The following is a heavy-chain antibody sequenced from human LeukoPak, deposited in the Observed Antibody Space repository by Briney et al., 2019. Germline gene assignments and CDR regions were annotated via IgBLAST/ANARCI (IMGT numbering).Heavy chain of an antibody. D-gene: IGHD2-15*01. V-gene: IGHV3-21*01. Sequence: GGSLRLSCAASGFTFSSYSMNWVRQAPGKGLEWVSSISSSSSYIYYADSVKGRFTISRDNAKNSLYLQMNSLRAEDTAVYYCASTGYCSGGSCYPRWFDPWGQGTLVTVSS. CDR3: ASTGYCSGGSCYPRWFDP. J-gene: IGHJ5*02. CDR2: ISSSSSYI. CDR1: GFTFSSYS.